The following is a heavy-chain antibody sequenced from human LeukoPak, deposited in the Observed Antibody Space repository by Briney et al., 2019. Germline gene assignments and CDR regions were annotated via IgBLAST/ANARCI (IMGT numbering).Heavy chain of an antibody. D-gene: IGHD2-15*01. Sequence: GGSLRLSCAASGFTFSSYWMSWVRQAPGKGLGWVANIKQDGSEKYYVDSVKGGFTISRDNAKNTLYLQMNSLRAEDTAVYYCARRGYCSGGSCYVTYWYFDLWGRGTLVTVSS. V-gene: IGHV3-7*01. CDR2: IKQDGSEK. CDR1: GFTFSSYW. CDR3: ARRGYCSGGSCYVTYWYFDL. J-gene: IGHJ2*01.